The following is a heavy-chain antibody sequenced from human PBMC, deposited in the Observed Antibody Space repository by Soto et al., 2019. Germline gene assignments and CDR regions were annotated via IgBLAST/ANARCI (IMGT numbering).Heavy chain of an antibody. Sequence: SETLSLTCTVSGGSISSGGYYWSWIRQHPGKGLEWIGYIYYSGSTYYNPSLKSRVTISVDTSKNQFSLKLSSVTAADMAVYYCARGGTYCTNGVCYRYFDYWGQGTLVTVSS. CDR1: GGSISSGGYY. V-gene: IGHV4-31*03. CDR3: ARGGTYCTNGVCYRYFDY. CDR2: IYYSGST. J-gene: IGHJ4*02. D-gene: IGHD2-8*01.